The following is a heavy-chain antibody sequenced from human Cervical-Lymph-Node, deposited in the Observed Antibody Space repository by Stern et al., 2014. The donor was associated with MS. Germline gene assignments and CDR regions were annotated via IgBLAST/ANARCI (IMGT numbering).Heavy chain of an antibody. Sequence: QVQLVQSGAEVKKPGASVKVSCKASGYTFTNYDIKWVRRAPGQGLELMGWMSPNSGNTGYGRKFQGRVTMTRDTSINTAYMEVSGLRSEDTAVYYCARVGLLYAVASSYYYYGMDVWGQGTTVTVSS. J-gene: IGHJ6*02. D-gene: IGHD2-21*02. CDR2: MSPNSGNT. CDR3: ARVGLLYAVASSYYYYGMDV. CDR1: GYTFTNYD. V-gene: IGHV1-8*02.